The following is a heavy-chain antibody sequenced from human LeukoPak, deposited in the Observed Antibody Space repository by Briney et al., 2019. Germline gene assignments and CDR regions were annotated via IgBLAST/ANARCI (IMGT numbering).Heavy chain of an antibody. J-gene: IGHJ4*02. CDR2: INPNSGGT. CDR3: ARVGRRAAAGAAVDY. D-gene: IGHD6-13*01. CDR1: GYTFTGYY. Sequence: ASVKVSCKASGYTFTGYYMHWVRQAPGQGLEWMGWINPNSGGTSYAQKFQGRVTMTRDTSISTAYMELSRLRSDDTAVYYCARVGRRAAAGAAVDYWGQGTLVTVSS. V-gene: IGHV1-2*02.